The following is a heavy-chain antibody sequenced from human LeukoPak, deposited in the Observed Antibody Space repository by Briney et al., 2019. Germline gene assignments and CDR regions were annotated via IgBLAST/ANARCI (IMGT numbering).Heavy chain of an antibody. CDR3: ARDEPGYGEFLLY. D-gene: IGHD3-10*01. CDR1: GFTLSSYW. V-gene: IGHV3-7*01. CDR2: INEDGSMK. Sequence: GGSLRLSCAASGFTLSSYWMSWVRQAPGKGLEWVANINEDGSMKNYVDSLKGRFTISRDNTKNSMYLQMNSLRAEDTAVYYCARDEPGYGEFLLYWGRGTLVTVSS. J-gene: IGHJ4*02.